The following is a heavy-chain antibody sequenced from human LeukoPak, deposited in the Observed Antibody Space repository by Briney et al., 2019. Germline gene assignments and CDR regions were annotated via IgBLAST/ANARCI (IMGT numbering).Heavy chain of an antibody. CDR3: ARASGYSGYGDAFDI. Sequence: GGSLRLSCAASGFTFSAYWMHWVRQAPGKGLVWVSRMNSDGISTIYADSVKGRFTISRDNAKNTLYLQMNSLRAEDTALYYCARASGYSGYGDAFDIWGQGTMVTVSS. J-gene: IGHJ3*02. CDR1: GFTFSAYW. V-gene: IGHV3-74*01. CDR2: MNSDGIST. D-gene: IGHD5-12*01.